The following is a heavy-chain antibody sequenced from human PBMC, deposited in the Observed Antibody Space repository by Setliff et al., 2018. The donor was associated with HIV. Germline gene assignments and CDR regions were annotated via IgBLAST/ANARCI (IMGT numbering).Heavy chain of an antibody. CDR2: VNRDGGA. J-gene: IGHJ4*02. D-gene: IGHD5-18*01. CDR1: GGSLTGYF. Sequence: SETLSLTCAVYGGSLTGYFWTWIRQSPGKGLEWVGQVNRDGGAHYNPSLRSRVTISVDTSKNQFSLKLTSMTAADTAVYYCARLEVRSFYGYRNSPDYWGQGTLVTVSS. CDR3: ARLEVRSFYGYRNSPDY. V-gene: IGHV4-34*01.